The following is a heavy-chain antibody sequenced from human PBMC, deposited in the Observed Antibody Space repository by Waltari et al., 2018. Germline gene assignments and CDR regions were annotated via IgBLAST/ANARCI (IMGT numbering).Heavy chain of an antibody. Sequence: EVKLVESGGALVQPGGSLRLSCAASGFTCSDFWLHWVRQSPEKGLVWVSRIDSDGSTTTYADSVKGRFTISRDNTKNTLYLQMNGLTAEDTGVYYCATPFYAASGSFLSYWGQGTLVAVSS. CDR3: ATPFYAASGSFLSY. CDR2: IDSDGSTT. J-gene: IGHJ4*02. D-gene: IGHD3-10*01. V-gene: IGHV3-74*03. CDR1: GFTCSDFW.